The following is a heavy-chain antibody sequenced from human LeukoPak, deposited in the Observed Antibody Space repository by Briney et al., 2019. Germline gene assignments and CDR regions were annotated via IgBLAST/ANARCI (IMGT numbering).Heavy chain of an antibody. Sequence: GGSLRLSCAVSGFTFSTYTMNWVRQAPGKGLEWVSSISTSSSYLYYADSVKGRFTISRDNAKNSLYLQMNSLRAEDTAVYYCARDGVLRYFGTYWGQGTLVTVSS. V-gene: IGHV3-21*01. CDR1: GFTFSTYT. J-gene: IGHJ4*02. CDR2: ISTSSSYL. CDR3: ARDGVLRYFGTY. D-gene: IGHD3-9*01.